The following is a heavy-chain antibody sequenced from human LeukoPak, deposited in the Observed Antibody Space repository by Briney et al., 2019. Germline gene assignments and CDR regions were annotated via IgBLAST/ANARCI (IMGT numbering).Heavy chain of an antibody. CDR1: GFTFSNYW. CDR2: INSDGGST. Sequence: RGSLRLSCAASGFTFSNYWMHWVRQDPLKGLVWVSRINSDGGSTGYADSVKGRFTISRDNAKNTLYLQMNSLRAEDTALYYCARGGTSGSLIYWGQGTLVTVSS. CDR3: ARGGTSGSLIY. D-gene: IGHD1-26*01. V-gene: IGHV3-74*01. J-gene: IGHJ4*02.